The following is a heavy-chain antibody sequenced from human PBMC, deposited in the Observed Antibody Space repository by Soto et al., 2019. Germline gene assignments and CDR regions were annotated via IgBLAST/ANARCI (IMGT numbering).Heavy chain of an antibody. CDR2: ISSSSSYI. Sequence: EVQLVESGGGLVKPGGSLRLSCAASGFTFSSYSMNWVRQAPGKGLEWVSSISSSSSYIYYADSVKGRFTISRDNAKNSLHLQMNSLSAEDTAVYYCARGRGGDLTAFDIWGQGTMVTVSS. J-gene: IGHJ3*02. V-gene: IGHV3-21*01. D-gene: IGHD3-16*01. CDR3: ARGRGGDLTAFDI. CDR1: GFTFSSYS.